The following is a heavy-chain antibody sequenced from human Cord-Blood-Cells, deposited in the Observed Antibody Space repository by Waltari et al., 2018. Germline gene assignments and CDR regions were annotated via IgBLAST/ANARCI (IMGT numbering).Heavy chain of an antibody. J-gene: IGHJ4*02. V-gene: IGHV3-66*01. CDR3: ARDPEYGDDY. Sequence: EVQLVESGGGLVKPGGSLRLHCAASGFTVSSNYMSWVRQAQGKGLEWVSVIYSGGSTYYAYSLKGRFTISRDNSKNTLYLQMNSLRAEDTAVYYCARDPEYGDDYWGQGTLVTVSS. CDR1: GFTVSSNY. D-gene: IGHD4-17*01. CDR2: IYSGGST.